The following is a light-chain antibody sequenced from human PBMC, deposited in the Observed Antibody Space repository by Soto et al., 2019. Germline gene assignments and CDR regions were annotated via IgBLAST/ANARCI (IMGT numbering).Light chain of an antibody. CDR1: QSISTW. J-gene: IGKJ4*01. CDR2: KAS. V-gene: IGKV1-5*03. CDR3: QQGYTTPRWLS. Sequence: DIQMTQSPSTLSASVGDRVTITCRASQSISTWLAWYQQKPGKAPKLLIYKASSLESGVPSRFSGSGSGTEFSLTIKSLQPEDFATYYCQQGYTTPRWLSFGGGTKVDIK.